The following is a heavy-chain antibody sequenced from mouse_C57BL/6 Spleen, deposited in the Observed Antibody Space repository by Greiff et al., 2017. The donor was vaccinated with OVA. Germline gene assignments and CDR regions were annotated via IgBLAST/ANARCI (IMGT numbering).Heavy chain of an antibody. J-gene: IGHJ4*01. D-gene: IGHD2-4*01. CDR3: ARSRDYEGYAMDY. CDR1: GYTFTSYW. Sequence: QVQLQQPGAELVRPGSSVKLSCKASGYTFTSYWMHWVKQRPIHGLEWIGNIDPSDSETHYNQKFKDKATLTVDKSSSTAYMQLSSLASEDSAVYYCARSRDYEGYAMDYRGQGASVTVSS. CDR2: IDPSDSET. V-gene: IGHV1-52*01.